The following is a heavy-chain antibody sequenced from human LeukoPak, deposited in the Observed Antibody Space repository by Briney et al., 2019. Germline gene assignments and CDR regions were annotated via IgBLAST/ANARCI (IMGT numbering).Heavy chain of an antibody. V-gene: IGHV4-59*01. CDR3: ARSYYYGSGTYFDY. Sequence: SETLSLTCTVSGGSISSYYWSWIRQPPGKGREWIGYIYYSGSTNYNPSRKSRVTISVATSKNQFSLKLSSVTAADTAVYYCARSYYYGSGTYFDYWGQGTLVTVSS. D-gene: IGHD3-10*01. J-gene: IGHJ4*02. CDR1: GGSISSYY. CDR2: IYYSGST.